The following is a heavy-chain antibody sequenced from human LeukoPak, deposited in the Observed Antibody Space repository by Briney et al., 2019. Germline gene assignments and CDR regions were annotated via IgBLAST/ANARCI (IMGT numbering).Heavy chain of an antibody. D-gene: IGHD3-10*01. CDR1: GYTSTSYY. CDR2: INPNSGST. V-gene: IGHV1-46*01. J-gene: IGHJ4*02. Sequence: ASVKVSCKASGYTSTSYYMHWVRQAPGQGLEWMGIINPNSGSTSYAQKFQGRGTMTRDTSTSTVYMELSSLRSEDTAVYYCASLTMVRGVIFDYWGQGTLVTVSS. CDR3: ASLTMVRGVIFDY.